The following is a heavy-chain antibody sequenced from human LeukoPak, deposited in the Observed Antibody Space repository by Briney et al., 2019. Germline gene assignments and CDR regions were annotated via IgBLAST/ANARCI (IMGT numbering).Heavy chain of an antibody. V-gene: IGHV4-59*12. Sequence: SETLSLTCTVSGGSISSYYWSWIRQPPGKGLEWIGYIYHSGSTYYNPSLKSRVTISVDRSKNQFSLKLSSVTAADTAVYYCARVLLKEGAFDIWGQGTMVTVSS. CDR1: GGSISSYY. D-gene: IGHD2-15*01. CDR2: IYHSGST. CDR3: ARVLLKEGAFDI. J-gene: IGHJ3*02.